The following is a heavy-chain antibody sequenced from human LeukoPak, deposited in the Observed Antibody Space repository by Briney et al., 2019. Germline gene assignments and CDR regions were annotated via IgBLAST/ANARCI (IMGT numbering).Heavy chain of an antibody. CDR2: ISYDGSNK. V-gene: IGHV3-30*04. Sequence: GGSLRLSCAASGFTFSSYAMHWVRQAPGKGLERVAVISYDGSNKYYADSVKGRFTISRDNSKNTLYLQMNSLRAEDTAVYYCAREWTAAGFDYWGQGTLVTVSS. D-gene: IGHD6-13*01. CDR3: AREWTAAGFDY. J-gene: IGHJ4*02. CDR1: GFTFSSYA.